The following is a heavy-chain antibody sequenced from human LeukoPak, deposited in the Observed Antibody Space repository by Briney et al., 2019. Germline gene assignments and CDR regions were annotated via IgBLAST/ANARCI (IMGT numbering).Heavy chain of an antibody. Sequence: GGSLTLSCSAAGFSFASYGMSWLRQAPGKGLEWLSYISSDSLITEYADSVKGRFTISRDNAQRSLALQMNSLRAEDTAVYYCAREPVLRKWGQGTLVTVSS. V-gene: IGHV3-48*01. CDR2: ISSDSLIT. CDR3: AREPVLRK. D-gene: IGHD2-15*01. J-gene: IGHJ4*02. CDR1: GFSFASYG.